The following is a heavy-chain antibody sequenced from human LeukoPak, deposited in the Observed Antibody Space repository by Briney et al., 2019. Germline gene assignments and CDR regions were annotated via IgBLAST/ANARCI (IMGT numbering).Heavy chain of an antibody. V-gene: IGHV4-39*07. CDR1: GGSISSSSYY. Sequence: SETLSLTCTVSGGSISSSSYYWGWIRQPPGKGLEWIGSIYYSGSTYYNPSLKSRVTISVDKSKNQFSLKLSSVTAADTAVYYCARQGYYDSSGYRVWGQGTLVTVSS. CDR3: ARQGYYDSSGYRV. D-gene: IGHD3-22*01. J-gene: IGHJ4*02. CDR2: IYYSGST.